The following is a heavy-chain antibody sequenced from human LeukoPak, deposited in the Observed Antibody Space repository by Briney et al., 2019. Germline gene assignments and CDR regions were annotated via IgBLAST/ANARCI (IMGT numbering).Heavy chain of an antibody. D-gene: IGHD5-12*01. Sequence: GESLKISCKGSGYTFTNYGISWVRQAPGQGLEWMGWISGYNGDSYYVQKFQGRVTMTTDTSTTTAYMELTSLRSDDTAVYYCAREKYRSGFDYWGQGTPVTVSS. CDR3: AREKYRSGFDY. CDR2: ISGYNGDS. CDR1: GYTFTNYG. J-gene: IGHJ4*02. V-gene: IGHV1-18*01.